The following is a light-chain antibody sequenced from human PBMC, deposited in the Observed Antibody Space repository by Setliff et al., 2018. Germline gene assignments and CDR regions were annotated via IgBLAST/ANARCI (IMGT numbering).Light chain of an antibody. J-gene: IGLJ1*01. CDR2: DVT. V-gene: IGLV2-14*03. CDR1: SSDVGGYDY. Sequence: QSVLTQPASVSGSPGQSITFSCTGSSSDVGGYDYVSWYQQHPGKAPKLLIYDVTNRHSGVSNRFSGSKSGNTASLTISGPQAEDEAEYFCSSYTVGSTLSVFGTGTKVTVL. CDR3: SSYTVGSTLSV.